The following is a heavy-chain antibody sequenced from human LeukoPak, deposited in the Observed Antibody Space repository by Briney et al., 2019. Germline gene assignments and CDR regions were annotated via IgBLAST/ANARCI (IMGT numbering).Heavy chain of an antibody. CDR1: GFTFSSYS. D-gene: IGHD2-2*01. CDR2: ISSSSSYI. CDR3: ARDLTIVPAAIYAFDI. V-gene: IGHV3-21*01. Sequence: PGGTLRLSCAASGFTFSSYSMNWVRQAPGKGLEWVSSISSSSSYIYYADSVKGRFTISRDNAKNSLYLQMNSLRAEDTAVYYCARDLTIVPAAIYAFDIWGQGTMVTVSS. J-gene: IGHJ3*02.